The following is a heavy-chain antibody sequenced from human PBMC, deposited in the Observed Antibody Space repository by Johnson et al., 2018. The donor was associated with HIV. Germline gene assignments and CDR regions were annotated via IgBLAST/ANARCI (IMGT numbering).Heavy chain of an antibody. J-gene: IGHJ3*02. CDR2: IRFDETIK. V-gene: IGHV3-30*02. D-gene: IGHD6-13*01. CDR1: GFTFSSYA. Sequence: HVQLVESWGGVVQPGRSLRLSCAASGFTFSSYAMHWVRQAPGKGLEWVAFIRFDETIKYYGDSVKGRFTISRDNSKNTLYLQMNSLRVEDTAVYYCARGVYSSSWYGAFDIWGQGTMVTVSS. CDR3: ARGVYSSSWYGAFDI.